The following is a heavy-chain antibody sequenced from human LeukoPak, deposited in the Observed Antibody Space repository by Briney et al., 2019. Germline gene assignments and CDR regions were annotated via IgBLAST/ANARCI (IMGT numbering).Heavy chain of an antibody. V-gene: IGHV3-21*01. D-gene: IGHD2-21*02. CDR1: GFTFSSYS. CDR3: AREDGGDRKPFDY. J-gene: IGHJ4*02. Sequence: GGSLRLSCAASGFTFSSYSMNWVRQAPGKGLEWVSSISSSSSYIYYADSVKGRFTISRDNAKNSLYLQMNSLRAEDTAVYYCAREDGGDRKPFDYWGQGTLVTVSS. CDR2: ISSSSSYI.